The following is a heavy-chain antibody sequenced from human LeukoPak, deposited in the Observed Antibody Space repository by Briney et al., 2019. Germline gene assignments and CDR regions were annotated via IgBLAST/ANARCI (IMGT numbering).Heavy chain of an antibody. CDR2: ISGDGGST. V-gene: IGHV3-43*02. Sequence: TGGSLRLSCAASGFTFDDYAMHWVRQAPGKGLEWVSLISGDGGSTYYADSVKGRFTISRDNSKNSLYLQMNSLRTEDTALYYCAKEPIQLWSTYYYYGMDVWGQGTTVTVSS. CDR3: AKEPIQLWSTYYYYGMDV. J-gene: IGHJ6*02. CDR1: GFTFDDYA. D-gene: IGHD5-18*01.